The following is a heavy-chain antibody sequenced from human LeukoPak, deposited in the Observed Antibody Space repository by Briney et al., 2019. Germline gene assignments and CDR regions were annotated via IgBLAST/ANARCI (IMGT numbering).Heavy chain of an antibody. CDR2: IYHSGST. D-gene: IGHD3-10*01. CDR1: GGSISSSNW. CDR3: ARVNLWFGETTLSHAFDI. Sequence: SETLSLTCAVSGGSISSSNWWSWVRQPPGKGLEWIGEIYHSGSTNYNPSLKSRVTISVDKSKNQSSLKLSSVTAADTAVYYCARVNLWFGETTLSHAFDIWGQGTMVTVSS. J-gene: IGHJ3*02. V-gene: IGHV4-4*02.